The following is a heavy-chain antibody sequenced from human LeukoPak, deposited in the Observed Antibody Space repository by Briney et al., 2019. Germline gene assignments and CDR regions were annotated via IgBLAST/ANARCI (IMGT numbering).Heavy chain of an antibody. CDR1: GFTFSSFA. Sequence: PGGSLRLSCSASGFTFSSFAMHWVRQAPGKGLEYVAAISRNVGSTYYADSVKGRFTISRDNSKNTLYLQMSSLRAEDTAVYLCVKDLRSDFMGVLSRYLYYWGQGTLVTVSS. J-gene: IGHJ4*02. CDR2: ISRNVGST. CDR3: VKDLRSDFMGVLSRYLYY. V-gene: IGHV3-64D*09. D-gene: IGHD2/OR15-2a*01.